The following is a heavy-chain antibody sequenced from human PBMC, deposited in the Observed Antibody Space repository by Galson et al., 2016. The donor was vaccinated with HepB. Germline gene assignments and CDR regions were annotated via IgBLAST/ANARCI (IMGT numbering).Heavy chain of an antibody. Sequence: TLSLTCSVSGASISSGGYYWTWIRQHPRRGLEWIGYIYYSGDTFYNPSLKSRVTMSLDTSKNQLSLKLTSVTAADTAVYYCARVQPGRFDPWGQGTLVTVSS. J-gene: IGHJ5*02. CDR1: GASISSGGYY. CDR2: IYYSGDT. V-gene: IGHV4-31*03. CDR3: ARVQPGRFDP. D-gene: IGHD1-26*01.